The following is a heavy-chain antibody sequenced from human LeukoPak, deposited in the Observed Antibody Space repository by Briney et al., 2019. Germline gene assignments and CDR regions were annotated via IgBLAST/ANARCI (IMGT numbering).Heavy chain of an antibody. J-gene: IGHJ6*02. D-gene: IGHD2-15*01. CDR3: ARRYCSGGSCYYQDYYCGMDV. Sequence: PGRSLRLSCVGSGFPFSSYGMLWVRQAPGKGLEWVAVIWYDGSNKYYADSVKGRFTISRDNSKNTLYLQMNSLRAEDTAVYYCARRYCSGGSCYYQDYYCGMDVWGQGTTVTVSS. V-gene: IGHV3-33*01. CDR1: GFPFSSYG. CDR2: IWYDGSNK.